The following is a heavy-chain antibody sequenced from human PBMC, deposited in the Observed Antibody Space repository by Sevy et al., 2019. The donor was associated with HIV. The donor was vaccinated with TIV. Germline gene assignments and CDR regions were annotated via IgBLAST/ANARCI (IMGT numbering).Heavy chain of an antibody. Sequence: SETLSLTCTVYGGSLSGYDWTWIRQPPGKGLEWIGEINHSGSTNYNPSLKSRVTISVNTSKNHFSLKLTSLTAGDTAAYYCARGGPQTTSYYYYGMDVWGQGTTVTVSS. D-gene: IGHD1-7*01. V-gene: IGHV4-34*01. J-gene: IGHJ6*02. CDR3: ARGGPQTTSYYYYGMDV. CDR2: INHSGST. CDR1: GGSLSGYD.